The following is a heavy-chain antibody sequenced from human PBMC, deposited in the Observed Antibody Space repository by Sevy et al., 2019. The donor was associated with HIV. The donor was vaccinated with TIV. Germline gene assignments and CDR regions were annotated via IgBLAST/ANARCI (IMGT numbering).Heavy chain of an antibody. J-gene: IGHJ3*02. V-gene: IGHV4-39*01. CDR2: IYYSGST. D-gene: IGHD3-22*01. CDR1: GGSISSSSYY. CDR3: ARRLTLGRGIVVVIRPNDAFDI. Sequence: SETLSLTCTVSGGSISSSSYYWGWIRQPPGKGLEWIGSIYYSGSTYYNPSLKSRVTISVATSKNQFSLKLSSVTAADTAGYYCARRLTLGRGIVVVIRPNDAFDIWGQGTMVTVSS.